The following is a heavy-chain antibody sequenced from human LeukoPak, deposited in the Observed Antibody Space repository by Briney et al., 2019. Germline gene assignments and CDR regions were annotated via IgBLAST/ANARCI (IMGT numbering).Heavy chain of an antibody. Sequence: GRSLRLSCAASGFTFSSYWMSWVRQAPGKGLEWVANIKQDGSEKYYVDSVKGRFTISRDNAKNSLYLQMNSLRAEDTAVYYCARDRSAYYYDSIGYSDYWGQGTLVTVSS. CDR3: ARDRSAYYYDSIGYSDY. V-gene: IGHV3-7*03. J-gene: IGHJ4*02. CDR1: GFTFSSYW. D-gene: IGHD3-22*01. CDR2: IKQDGSEK.